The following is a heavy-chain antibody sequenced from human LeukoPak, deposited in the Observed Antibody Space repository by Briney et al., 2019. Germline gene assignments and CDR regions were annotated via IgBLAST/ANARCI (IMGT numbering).Heavy chain of an antibody. D-gene: IGHD2-15*01. CDR1: GYTFTGYY. J-gene: IGHJ4*02. Sequence: ASVKVSCKASGYTFTGYYMHWVRQAPGQGLEWMGWINPNSGGTNYAQKFQGRVTMTRDTSISTAYMELSSLRSEDTAVYYCARGAILGYCSGGSCYGASSADYWGQGTLVTVSS. CDR3: ARGAILGYCSGGSCYGASSADY. V-gene: IGHV1-2*02. CDR2: INPNSGGT.